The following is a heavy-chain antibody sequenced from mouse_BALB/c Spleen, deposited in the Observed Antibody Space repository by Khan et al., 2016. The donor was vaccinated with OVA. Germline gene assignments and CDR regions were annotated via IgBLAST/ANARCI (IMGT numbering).Heavy chain of an antibody. D-gene: IGHD2-10*02. V-gene: IGHV2-6-4*01. J-gene: IGHJ4*01. Sequence: QVQLKQSGPGLVAPSQSLSITCTVSGFSLSRYSVHWVRQPPGKGLEWLGMIWSGGSTYYNSALESRLSISKDNSKSQVFLKMNSLKTDDTAMYYWARKKYGNYVSLDYWGQGTSVTVSS. CDR1: GFSLSRYS. CDR2: IWSGGST. CDR3: ARKKYGNYVSLDY.